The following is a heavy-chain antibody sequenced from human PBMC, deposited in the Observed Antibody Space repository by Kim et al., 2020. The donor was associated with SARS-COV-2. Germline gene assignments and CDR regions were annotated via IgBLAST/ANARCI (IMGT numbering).Heavy chain of an antibody. Sequence: SETLSLTCTVSGGSISSGGYYWSWIRQHPGKGLEWIGYIYSSGRTYYNPSLKSRVTISVDTSKNQFSLKLSSVTAADTAVYYCTRDQYGAGNYYYGVDV. CDR1: GGSISSGGYY. CDR3: TRDQYGAGNYYYGVDV. V-gene: IGHV4-31*03. CDR2: IYSSGRT. D-gene: IGHD1-1*01. J-gene: IGHJ6*01.